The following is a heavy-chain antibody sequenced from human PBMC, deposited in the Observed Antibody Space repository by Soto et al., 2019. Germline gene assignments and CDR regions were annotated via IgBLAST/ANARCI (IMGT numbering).Heavy chain of an antibody. Sequence: SETLSLTCAVSGFSISSGYFWGWIRQRPGKGPEWLGSIYHSGTTYYNPSVKGRVTISVDTSKNQFSLKMSSVTAADTAVYYCARDSSGYYWFDPWGQGTLVTVSS. V-gene: IGHV4-38-2*02. CDR1: GFSISSGYF. CDR3: ARDSSGYYWFDP. J-gene: IGHJ5*02. D-gene: IGHD3-22*01. CDR2: IYHSGTT.